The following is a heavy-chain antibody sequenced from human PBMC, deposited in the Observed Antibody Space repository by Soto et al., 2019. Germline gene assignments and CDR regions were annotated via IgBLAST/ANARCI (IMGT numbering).Heavy chain of an antibody. J-gene: IGHJ4*02. Sequence: SETLSLTCAVYGGSFSGYYWSWIRQPPGKGLEWIGEINHSGSTNYNPSLKSRVTISVDTSKNQFSLKLSSVTAADTAVYYCARAWGAVAATGVDYWGQGTLVTVSS. D-gene: IGHD6-19*01. V-gene: IGHV4-34*01. CDR3: ARAWGAVAATGVDY. CDR1: GGSFSGYY. CDR2: INHSGST.